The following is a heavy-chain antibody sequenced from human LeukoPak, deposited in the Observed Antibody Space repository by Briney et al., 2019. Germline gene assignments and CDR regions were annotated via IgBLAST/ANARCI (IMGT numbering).Heavy chain of an antibody. CDR3: AREGTLRAHWDPFDY. V-gene: IGHV3-7*01. Sequence: GGSLRLSRAASGFTFSSYWMSWLRQAPGKGLEWVATINIDGSEKYYVDSVKGRFTISRDNARNSLYLQMNSLRGEDTAVYYCAREGTLRAHWDPFDYWGQGTLVTVSS. D-gene: IGHD7-27*01. CDR2: INIDGSEK. J-gene: IGHJ4*02. CDR1: GFTFSSYW.